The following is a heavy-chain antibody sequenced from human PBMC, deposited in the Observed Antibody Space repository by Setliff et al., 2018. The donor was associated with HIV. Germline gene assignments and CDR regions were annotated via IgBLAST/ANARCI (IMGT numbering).Heavy chain of an antibody. D-gene: IGHD2-15*01. Sequence: GASVKVSCKASGYTFTSYDINWVRQATGQGLEWMGWMNPNSGKTGYAQKFQGRVTITRNTSISTAYMELSSLRSEDTAVYYCARIRGYCSGGSCYSVFNYYYGMDVWGQGTTVTVAS. CDR2: MNPNSGKT. J-gene: IGHJ6*02. CDR3: ARIRGYCSGGSCYSVFNYYYGMDV. V-gene: IGHV1-8*03. CDR1: GYTFTSYD.